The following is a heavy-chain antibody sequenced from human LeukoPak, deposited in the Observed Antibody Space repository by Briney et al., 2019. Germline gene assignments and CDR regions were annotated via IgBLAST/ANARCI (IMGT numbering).Heavy chain of an antibody. CDR2: ITASARTT. D-gene: IGHD6-19*01. Sequence: GGSLRLSCEASEFNFRDYGMNWVRQAPGKGLEWVSGITASARTTYYADSVKGRFTIYSDNSKNTLSLQMSSLRAEDTAVYYCAKDLDGSGMYGGTDSWGQGTPVTVSS. V-gene: IGHV3-23*01. CDR3: AKDLDGSGMYGGTDS. J-gene: IGHJ4*02. CDR1: EFNFRDYG.